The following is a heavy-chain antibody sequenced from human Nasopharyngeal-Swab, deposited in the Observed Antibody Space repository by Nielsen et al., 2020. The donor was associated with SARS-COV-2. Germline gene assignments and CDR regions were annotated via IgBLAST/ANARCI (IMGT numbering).Heavy chain of an antibody. D-gene: IGHD6-19*01. V-gene: IGHV5-51*01. CDR1: GYSFTSYW. CDR2: IYPGDSDT. Sequence: GESLKISCKGSGYSFTSYWLVLVRQMPGKGLEWMGIIYPGDSDTRYSPSFQGQVTISADKSISTAYLQWSSLKASDTAMYYCGLIAVAGKRDAFDIWGQGTMVTVSS. CDR3: GLIAVAGKRDAFDI. J-gene: IGHJ3*02.